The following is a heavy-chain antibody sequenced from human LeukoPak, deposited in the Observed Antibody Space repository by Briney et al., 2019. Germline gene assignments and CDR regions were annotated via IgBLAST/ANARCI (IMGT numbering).Heavy chain of an antibody. V-gene: IGHV3-20*04. CDR1: GFTFDDYA. Sequence: PGGSLRLSCSASGFTFDDYAMSWVRQAPGKGLEWVSGINWNGGSKVYADSVKGRFTISRDNAKNSLYLQMNSLRAEDTALYYCARDRYSSSAGVFDYWGQGTLVTVSS. CDR2: INWNGGSK. CDR3: ARDRYSSSAGVFDY. J-gene: IGHJ4*02. D-gene: IGHD6-6*01.